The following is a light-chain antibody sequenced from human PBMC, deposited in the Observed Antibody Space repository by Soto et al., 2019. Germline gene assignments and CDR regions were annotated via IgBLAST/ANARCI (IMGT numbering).Light chain of an antibody. J-gene: IGLJ2*01. CDR3: SSYTSSSTVV. V-gene: IGLV2-14*01. Sequence: QSALTQPASVSGSPGQSITISCTGTSSDVGGYNYVSWYQQHPRKAPKLMIYDVSNRPSGVSNRFSGSKSGNTASLTISGLQAEDEADYYRSSYTSSSTVVFGGGTKLTVL. CDR2: DVS. CDR1: SSDVGGYNY.